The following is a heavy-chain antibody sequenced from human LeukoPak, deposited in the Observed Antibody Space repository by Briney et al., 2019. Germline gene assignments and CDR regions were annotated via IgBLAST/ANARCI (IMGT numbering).Heavy chain of an antibody. V-gene: IGHV5-51*01. CDR2: IYPGDSNT. CDR3: ARRRRSGSQNWFDP. Sequence: GAFILICCTSAGSSITSYWIGWLRALAGEVVGWSGIIYPGDSNTRYSPSFQGQVTISGDKSISTAYLQWSSLKASDTAMYYCARRRRSGSQNWFDPWGQGTLVTVSS. J-gene: IGHJ5*02. D-gene: IGHD1-26*01. CDR1: GSSITSYW.